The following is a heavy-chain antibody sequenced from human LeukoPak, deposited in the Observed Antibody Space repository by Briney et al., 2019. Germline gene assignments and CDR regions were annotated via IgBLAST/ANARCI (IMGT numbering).Heavy chain of an antibody. V-gene: IGHV1-69*04. D-gene: IGHD3-22*01. CDR2: IIPILGIA. CDR1: GGTFSSYA. CDR3: ASGHGYYYDSSGQGAFDI. Sequence: GASVKVSCKASGGTFSSYAISWVRQAPGQGLEWMGRIIPILGIANYAQKFQGRVTITADKSTSTAYMELSSLRSEDTAVYYCASGHGYYYDSSGQGAFDIWGQGTMVTVSS. J-gene: IGHJ3*02.